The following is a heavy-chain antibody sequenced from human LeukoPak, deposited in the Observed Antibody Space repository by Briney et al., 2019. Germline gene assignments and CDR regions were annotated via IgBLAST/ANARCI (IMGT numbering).Heavy chain of an antibody. V-gene: IGHV4-31*03. Sequence: SETLSLTCTVSGGSISSGGYYWSWIRQHPGKGLEWIGYIYYSGSTYHNPSLKSRVTISVDTSKNQFSLKLSSVTAADTAVYYCARHDDFLSAYNYWGQGILVTVSS. CDR2: IYYSGST. CDR3: ARHDDFLSAYNY. CDR1: GGSISSGGYY. J-gene: IGHJ4*02. D-gene: IGHD3-3*01.